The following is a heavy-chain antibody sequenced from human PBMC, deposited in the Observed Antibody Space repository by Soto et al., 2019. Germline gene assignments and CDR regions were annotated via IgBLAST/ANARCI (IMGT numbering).Heavy chain of an antibody. CDR2: IWYDGSNK. D-gene: IGHD6-19*01. CDR1: GFTFSSYG. J-gene: IGHJ4*02. V-gene: IGHV3-33*01. CDR3: ARATRGASSGWDHYFDY. Sequence: GGSLRLSCAASGFTFSSYGMHWVRQAPGKGLEWVAVIWYDGSNKYYADSVKGRFTISRDNSKNTLYLQMNSLRAEDTAVYYCARATRGASSGWDHYFDYWGQGTLVTVSS.